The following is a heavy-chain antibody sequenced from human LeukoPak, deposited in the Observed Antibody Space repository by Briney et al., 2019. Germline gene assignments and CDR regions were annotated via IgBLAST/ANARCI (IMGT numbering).Heavy chain of an antibody. D-gene: IGHD5-12*01. CDR2: VSHNGVST. CDR1: GFTFSNYA. J-gene: IGHJ6*03. CDR3: ARDLRAWITYYMDV. V-gene: IGHV3-64*01. Sequence: GGSLRLSCAASGFTFSNYAMHWVRQAPGKGLESVSAVSHNGVSTSYANSVRGRFTISRDNSKNTLYLQMGSLRAEDMAVYYCARDLRAWITYYMDVWGKGTTVTVSS.